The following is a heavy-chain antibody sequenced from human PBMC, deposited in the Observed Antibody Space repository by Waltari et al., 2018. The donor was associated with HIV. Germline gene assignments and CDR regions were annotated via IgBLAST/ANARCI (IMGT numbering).Heavy chain of an antibody. D-gene: IGHD6-19*01. J-gene: IGHJ4*02. CDR1: GYTFTGYY. CDR2: LNPHSGGT. V-gene: IGHV1-2*02. CDR3: ARDQGGIAVAGTPGDY. Sequence: QVQLVQSGAEVKKPGASVKVSCKASGYTFTGYYMHWVRQAPGQGREWLGWLNPHSGGTNDAQKCPCRVTMARDTSISTAYMELSRRRSDDTAVYYCARDQGGIAVAGTPGDYWGQGTLVTVSS.